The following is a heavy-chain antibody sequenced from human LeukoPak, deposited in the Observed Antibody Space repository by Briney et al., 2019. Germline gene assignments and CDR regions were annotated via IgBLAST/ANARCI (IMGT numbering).Heavy chain of an antibody. V-gene: IGHV1-8*01. D-gene: IGHD1-26*01. CDR3: ARALAWGGSSYSYYYMDV. CDR1: GYTFSDYD. CDR2: INPNSGNA. J-gene: IGHJ6*03. Sequence: ASVKVSCKASGYTFSDYDINWVRQATGQGLEWMGWINPNSGNAGYAQKFQGRVTMTRNTSISTAYMELSSLRSEDTAVYYCARALAWGGSSYSYYYMDVWDTGTTVTVSS.